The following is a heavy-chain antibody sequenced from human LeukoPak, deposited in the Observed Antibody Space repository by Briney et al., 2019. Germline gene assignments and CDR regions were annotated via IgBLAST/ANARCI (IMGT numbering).Heavy chain of an antibody. CDR1: GFTFSSYS. V-gene: IGHV3-21*01. CDR2: ISSSSSYI. Sequence: KPGGSLRLSCAASGFTFSSYSMNWVRQAPGKGLEWVSSISSSSSYIYYADSVKGRFTISRDNAKNSLYLQMNSLRAEDTAVYYCARDRVTELRFLEWLSNDAFDIWGQGTMVTVSS. D-gene: IGHD3-3*01. J-gene: IGHJ3*02. CDR3: ARDRVTELRFLEWLSNDAFDI.